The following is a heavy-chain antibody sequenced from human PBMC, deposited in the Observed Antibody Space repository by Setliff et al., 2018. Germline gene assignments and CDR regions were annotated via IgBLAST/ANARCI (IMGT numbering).Heavy chain of an antibody. D-gene: IGHD1-26*01. CDR3: ARNPDFLQYSFDL. CDR1: GGTFSDYY. J-gene: IGHJ2*01. CDR2: INHSGST. Sequence: PSETLSLTCGASGGTFSDYYWTWIRQPPGKGLEWIGEINHSGSTNYNPSLKSRVTISVDTSRSQFSLKLRSVTAADMALYYCARNPDFLQYSFDLWGRGTLVTVSS. V-gene: IGHV4-34*01.